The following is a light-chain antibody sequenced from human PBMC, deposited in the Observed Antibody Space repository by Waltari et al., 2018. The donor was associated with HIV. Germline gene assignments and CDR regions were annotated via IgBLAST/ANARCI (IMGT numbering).Light chain of an antibody. CDR2: EVN. V-gene: IGLV2-11*01. CDR1: SSDIGHFDY. Sequence: QSALTQPRSVSGSPGQSVTISCTGTSSDIGHFDYVSWYQQYPGKAPQVIIYEVNHRPSWVPDRFTGAKSGITASLTISGLQGEDEADYYCCSYAGAYTYVFGTGTKVNVL. CDR3: CSYAGAYTYV. J-gene: IGLJ1*01.